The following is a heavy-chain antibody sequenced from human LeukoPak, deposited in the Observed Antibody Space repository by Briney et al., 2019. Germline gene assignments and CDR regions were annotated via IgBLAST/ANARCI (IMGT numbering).Heavy chain of an antibody. D-gene: IGHD3-3*01. V-gene: IGHV4-61*02. Sequence: SETLSLTCTVSGGSISSGSYYWSWIRQPAGKGLEWIGRIYTSGSTNYNPSLKSRVTISVDTSKNQFSLKLSSVTAADTAVYYCARVHREFTIFEAIGWFDPWGQGTLVTVSS. J-gene: IGHJ5*02. CDR1: GGSISSGSYY. CDR3: ARVHREFTIFEAIGWFDP. CDR2: IYTSGST.